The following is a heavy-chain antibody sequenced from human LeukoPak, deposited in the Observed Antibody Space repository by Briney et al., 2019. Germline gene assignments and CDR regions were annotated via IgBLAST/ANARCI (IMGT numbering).Heavy chain of an antibody. CDR1: GFTFSSYA. CDR2: ISGSGGST. Sequence: GGSLRLSCAASGFTFSSYAMNWVRQAPGKGLEWVSAISGSGGSTYYADSAKGRFTISRDNSKNTLYLQMNSLRAEDTAVYYCAKDLRYWYFDLWGRGTLVTVSS. J-gene: IGHJ2*01. CDR3: AKDLRYWYFDL. V-gene: IGHV3-23*01.